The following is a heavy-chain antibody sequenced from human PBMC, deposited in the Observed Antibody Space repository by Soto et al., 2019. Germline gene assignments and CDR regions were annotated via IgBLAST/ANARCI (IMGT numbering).Heavy chain of an antibody. CDR3: AKDRVNHNSVWDPFDI. J-gene: IGHJ3*02. CDR1: GFIFSNYA. V-gene: IGHV3-23*01. Sequence: EVQMLESGGGLVQPEGSLRLSCAASGFIFSNYAMSWVRQAPGKGLEWVAGMGGANGDTYYADSVRGRFAISRDNSKSTLFLQMNSLRAEDTAVYYCAKDRVNHNSVWDPFDIWGQGTMVTVSS. CDR2: MGGANGDT. D-gene: IGHD2-21*01.